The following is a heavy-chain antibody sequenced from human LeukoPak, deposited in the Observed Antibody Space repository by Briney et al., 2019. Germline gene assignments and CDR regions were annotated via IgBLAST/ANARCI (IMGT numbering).Heavy chain of an antibody. CDR2: IYISGST. V-gene: IGHV4-4*07. J-gene: IGHJ4*02. Sequence: SETLSLTCSVSDDSITMYYWSWIRQPAGKGLEWIGRIYISGSTNYNPSLKSRVTMSVDTSKNQFSLKLSSVTAADTAVYYCARGPTTVTRAFDYWGQGTLVTVSS. D-gene: IGHD4-17*01. CDR3: ARGPTTVTRAFDY. CDR1: DDSITMYY.